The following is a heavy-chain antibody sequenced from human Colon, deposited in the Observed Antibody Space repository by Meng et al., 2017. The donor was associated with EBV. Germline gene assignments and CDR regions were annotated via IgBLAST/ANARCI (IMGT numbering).Heavy chain of an antibody. Sequence: QLPLQESGPGLVNPSETLSVICTVSGGSIPSSDFFWGWSRQPPGKGLEWIGNIDYTGSPSYNPSLKSRVTISLDTSKNQFSLKLSSVTAADTAVYFCARDGNKDGDSDYWGQGTLVTVSS. V-gene: IGHV4-39*07. D-gene: IGHD4-17*01. CDR2: IDYTGSP. J-gene: IGHJ4*02. CDR1: GGSIPSSDFF. CDR3: ARDGNKDGDSDY.